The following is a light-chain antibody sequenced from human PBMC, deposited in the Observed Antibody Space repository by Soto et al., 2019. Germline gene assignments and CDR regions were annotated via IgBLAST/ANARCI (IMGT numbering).Light chain of an antibody. CDR2: GAH. CDR1: QSIRSHY. CDR3: QQYGSSVT. V-gene: IGKV3-20*01. Sequence: EIVLTQSPGTLSLSPGERATLSCRASQSIRSHYLAWYQQKPGQAPRLLISGAHNRAPGIPDRFSGSESGTDFTLRISRREPEDFAVYYCQQYGSSVTFGQGTKVEIK. J-gene: IGKJ1*01.